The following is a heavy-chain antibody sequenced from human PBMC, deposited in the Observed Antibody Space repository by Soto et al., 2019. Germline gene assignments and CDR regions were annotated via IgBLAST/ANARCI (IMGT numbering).Heavy chain of an antibody. CDR2: IYWDGDK. V-gene: IGHV2-5*02. CDR3: APRATMTIFGLIIDNGTWFDP. CDR1: GFSLSTSGAA. Sequence: QINLIESGPTLVKPTQTLTLTCTFSGFSLSTSGAAVGWVRQPPGRALEWLALIYWDGDKRYNASLGNRLSFTKDRSMNHVVLTLTNVDPADTATYYSAPRATMTIFGLIIDNGTWFDPWGQGTRVLVSS. D-gene: IGHD3-3*01. J-gene: IGHJ5*02.